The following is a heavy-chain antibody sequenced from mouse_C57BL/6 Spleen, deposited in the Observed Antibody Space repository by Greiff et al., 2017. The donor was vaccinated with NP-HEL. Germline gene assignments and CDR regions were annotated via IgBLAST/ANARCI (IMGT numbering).Heavy chain of an antibody. D-gene: IGHD4-1*01. J-gene: IGHJ2*01. CDR2: ISYDGSN. V-gene: IGHV3-6*01. CDR1: GYSITSGYY. CDR3: ARGLTGTNFDY. Sequence: VQLQQSGPGLVKPSQSLSLTCSVTGYSITSGYYWNWIRQFPGNKLEWMGYISYDGSNNYNPSLKNRISITRDTSKNQFFLKLNSVTTEDTATYYCARGLTGTNFDYWGQGTTLTVSS.